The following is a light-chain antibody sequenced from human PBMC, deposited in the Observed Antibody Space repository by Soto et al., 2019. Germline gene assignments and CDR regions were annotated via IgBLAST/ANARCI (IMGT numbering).Light chain of an antibody. J-gene: IGLJ1*01. CDR1: SSEVGGYNY. V-gene: IGLV2-8*01. CDR2: EVT. CDR3: SAYAESNSYV. Sequence: SVLTHLPSASGSPGQPVTISCTGTSSEVGGYNYVYWYQQHPGKAPKLMIYEVTKRPSGVPDRFSGSKSGNTASLTVSGLQAEDEADYYCSAYAESNSYVFGTGTKVTVL.